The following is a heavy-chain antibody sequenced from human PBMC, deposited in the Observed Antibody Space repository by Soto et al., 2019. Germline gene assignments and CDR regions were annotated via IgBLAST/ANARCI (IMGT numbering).Heavy chain of an antibody. V-gene: IGHV1-69*06. CDR2: IIPIFGTA. CDR3: ARDSPLGFDP. Sequence: SVKVSCKASGGTFSSYAISWVRQAPGQGLEWMGGIIPIFGTANYAQKFQGRVTITADKSTSTAYMELSSLRSEDTAMYYCARDSPLGFDPWGQGTLVTVSS. J-gene: IGHJ5*02. CDR1: GGTFSSYA. D-gene: IGHD3-16*01.